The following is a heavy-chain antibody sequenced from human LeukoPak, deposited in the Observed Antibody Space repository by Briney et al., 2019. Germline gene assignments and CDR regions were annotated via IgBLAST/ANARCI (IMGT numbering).Heavy chain of an antibody. J-gene: IGHJ5*02. CDR2: INHSGST. D-gene: IGHD2-2*01. CDR3: ARGGLGYCSSTSCQSLYNWFDP. CDR1: SGSFSGYY. Sequence: SETLSLTCAVYSGSFSGYYWSWIRQPPGKGLEWIGEINHSGSTNYNPSLKSRVTISVDTSKNQFSLKLSSVTAADTAVYYCARGGLGYCSSTSCQSLYNWFDPWGQGTLVTVSS. V-gene: IGHV4-34*01.